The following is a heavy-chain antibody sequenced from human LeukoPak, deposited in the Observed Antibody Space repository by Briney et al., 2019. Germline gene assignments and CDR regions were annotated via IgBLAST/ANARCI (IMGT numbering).Heavy chain of an antibody. CDR3: ARAGGISTVTTSFDY. Sequence: SVKVSCKASGGTFSSYAISWVRQASGQGLEWMGGIIPIFGTANYAQKFQGRVTITTDESTSTAYMELSSLRSEGTAVYYCARAGGISTVTTSFDYWGQGTLVTVSS. CDR1: GGTFSSYA. V-gene: IGHV1-69*05. J-gene: IGHJ4*02. CDR2: IIPIFGTA. D-gene: IGHD4-17*01.